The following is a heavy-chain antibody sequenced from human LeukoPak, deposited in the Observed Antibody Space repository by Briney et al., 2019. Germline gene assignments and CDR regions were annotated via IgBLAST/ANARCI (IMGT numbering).Heavy chain of an antibody. J-gene: IGHJ4*02. V-gene: IGHV1-69*04. D-gene: IGHD6-19*01. Sequence: ASVKVSCKASGGTFSSYAISWVRQAPGQGLEWMGGIIPILGIANYAQKFQGRVTITADKSTSTAYMELSSLRSKDTAVYYCARDPSYSSGWYKDDYWGQGTLVTVSS. CDR3: ARDPSYSSGWYKDDY. CDR2: IIPILGIA. CDR1: GGTFSSYA.